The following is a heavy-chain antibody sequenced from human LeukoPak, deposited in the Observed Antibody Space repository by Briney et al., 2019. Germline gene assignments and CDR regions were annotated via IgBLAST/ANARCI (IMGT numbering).Heavy chain of an antibody. CDR1: GASISSGGYY. J-gene: IGHJ4*02. D-gene: IGHD1-26*01. CDR2: ISYSGSP. Sequence: SQTLSLTCTVSGASISSGGYYWSWIRQHPGKGLEWIGYISYSGSPYYNPSLKSRVTISVDTPKNQFSLKLSSVTAADTAVYYCSRESGAFCPFGYWGQGTLVIVPS. CDR3: SRESGAFCPFGY. V-gene: IGHV4-31*03.